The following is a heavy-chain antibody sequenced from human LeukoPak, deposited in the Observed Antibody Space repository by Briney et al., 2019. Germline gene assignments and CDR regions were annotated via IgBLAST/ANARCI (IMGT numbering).Heavy chain of an antibody. CDR3: ARTVKSGYGTAFAY. CDR2: IYYSGST. CDR1: GGSISSYY. D-gene: IGHD3-22*01. V-gene: IGHV4-59*01. Sequence: PSETLSLTCTVSGGSISSYYWSWIRQPPGKGLEWIGYIYYSGSTNYNPSLKSRVTISVDTSKNQFSLKLNSVTAADTAVYYCARTVKSGYGTAFAYWGQGTLVTVSS. J-gene: IGHJ4*02.